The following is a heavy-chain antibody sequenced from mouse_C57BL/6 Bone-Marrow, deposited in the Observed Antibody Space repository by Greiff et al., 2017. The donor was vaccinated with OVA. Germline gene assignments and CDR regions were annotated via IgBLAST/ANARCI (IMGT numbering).Heavy chain of an antibody. CDR3: ASYGNYVFYAMDY. CDR1: GYTFTSYG. CDR2: IYPRSGNT. Sequence: VQLQESGAELARPGASVKLSCKASGYTFTSYGISWVKQRTGQGLEWIGEIYPRSGNTYYNEKFKGKATLTADKSSSTAYMELRSLTSEDSAVYFCASYGNYVFYAMDYWGQGTSVTVSS. D-gene: IGHD2-1*01. J-gene: IGHJ4*01. V-gene: IGHV1-81*01.